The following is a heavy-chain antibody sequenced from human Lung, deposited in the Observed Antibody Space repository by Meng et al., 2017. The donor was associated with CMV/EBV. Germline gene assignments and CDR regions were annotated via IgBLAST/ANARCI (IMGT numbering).Heavy chain of an antibody. Sequence: ASVXVSXKASGYTFTSYGISWVRQAPGQGLEGMGGISAYNGNTNYAQKLQGRVTMTTDTSTSTDYMELRSLRSDDTAVYYGATGDQYCGSTSCYQGGMDVWXQGTXVTVSS. J-gene: IGHJ6*02. CDR1: GYTFTSYG. CDR3: ATGDQYCGSTSCYQGGMDV. V-gene: IGHV1-18*01. D-gene: IGHD2-2*01. CDR2: ISAYNGNT.